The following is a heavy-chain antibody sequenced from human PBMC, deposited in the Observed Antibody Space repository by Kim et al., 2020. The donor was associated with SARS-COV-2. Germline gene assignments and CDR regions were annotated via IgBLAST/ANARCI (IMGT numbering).Heavy chain of an antibody. CDR3: ARDHQYSIDY. CDR2: TYYRSKWYY. Sequence: SHTLSLTCVISGDSVSSDSAVWNWIRQSPSRGLEWLGRTYYRSKWYYDYADSVKSRITINPDTSKNQFSLQLKSVTPEDMAMYYCARDHQYSIDYWGQGTLVTVSS. D-gene: IGHD5-12*01. J-gene: IGHJ4*02. CDR1: GDSVSSDSAV. V-gene: IGHV6-1*01.